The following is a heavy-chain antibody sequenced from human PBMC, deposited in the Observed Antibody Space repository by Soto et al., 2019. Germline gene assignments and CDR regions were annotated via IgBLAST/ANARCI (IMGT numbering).Heavy chain of an antibody. J-gene: IGHJ4*02. CDR3: ARTDNVGYYPD. CDR1: GGSIISNYW. D-gene: IGHD3-3*01. Sequence: KSSETLSLTCAVSGGSIISNYWWAWIRQSPGEGLVWIGSIYHSGTTYYNPSLESRVIISVDTSESRFALRLTSVTAADSAVYYCARTDNVGYYPDLGQGTLVTVAS. CDR2: IYHSGTT. V-gene: IGHV4-38-2*01.